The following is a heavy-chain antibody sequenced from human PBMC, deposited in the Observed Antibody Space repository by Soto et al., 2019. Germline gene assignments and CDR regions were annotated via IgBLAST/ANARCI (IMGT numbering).Heavy chain of an antibody. CDR2: IYPGDSDT. CDR3: ARQLRYFAWLFPGEDAFDI. CDR1: GYSFTSYW. Sequence: PGESLKISCKGSGYSFTSYWIGWVRQMPGKGLEWMGIIYPGDSDTRYSPSFQGQVTISADKSISTAYLQWSSLKASDTAMYYCARQLRYFAWLFPGEDAFDIWGQGTMVTVSS. D-gene: IGHD3-9*01. J-gene: IGHJ3*02. V-gene: IGHV5-51*01.